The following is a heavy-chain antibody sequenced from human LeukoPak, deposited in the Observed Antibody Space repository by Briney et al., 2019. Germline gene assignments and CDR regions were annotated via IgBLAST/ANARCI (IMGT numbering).Heavy chain of an antibody. CDR2: IYDSGST. J-gene: IGHJ4*02. CDR3: ARVIRIGFGPYYFDY. CDR1: GGSINSYY. Sequence: SETLSLTCTVSGGSINSYYWSWIRQPPGKGLEWIGYIYDSGSTNYNPSLESRVTISVDKSKNQFSLKLNSVTAADTAVYYCARVIRIGFGPYYFDYWGQGTLVTVSS. V-gene: IGHV4-59*01. D-gene: IGHD3-10*01.